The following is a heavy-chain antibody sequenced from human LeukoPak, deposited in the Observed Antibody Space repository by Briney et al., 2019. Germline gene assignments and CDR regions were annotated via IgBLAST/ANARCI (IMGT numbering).Heavy chain of an antibody. J-gene: IGHJ4*02. CDR2: IRSKAYGGTT. V-gene: IGHV3-49*04. Sequence: PGGSLRLSCTASGFTFGDYAMSWVRQAPGKGLEWVGFIRSKAYGGTTEYAASVKGRFTISRDDSKSFAYLQMNSLKTEDTAVYYCTTRGYCSGGSCYYFDYWGQGTLVTVSS. D-gene: IGHD2-15*01. CDR1: GFTFGDYA. CDR3: TTRGYCSGGSCYYFDY.